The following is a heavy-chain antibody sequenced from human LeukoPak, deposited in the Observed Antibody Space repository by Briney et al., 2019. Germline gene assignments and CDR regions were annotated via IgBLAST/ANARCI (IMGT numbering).Heavy chain of an antibody. CDR3: ALSTYYYDSSGYYLYYFDY. J-gene: IGHJ4*02. CDR2: IYYSGST. D-gene: IGHD3-22*01. Sequence: SETLSLTCTVSGGSISSSSYDCGWIRQPPGKGLEWIGSIYYSGSTYYNPSLKRRVTISVDTSKNQFSLKLSSVTAADTAVYYCALSTYYYDSSGYYLYYFDYWGQGTPVTVSS. V-gene: IGHV4-39*01. CDR1: GGSISSSSYD.